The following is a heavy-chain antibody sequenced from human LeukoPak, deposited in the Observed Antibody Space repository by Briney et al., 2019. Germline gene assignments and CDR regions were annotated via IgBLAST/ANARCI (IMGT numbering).Heavy chain of an antibody. D-gene: IGHD3-3*01. CDR1: GYTFTSYG. CDR2: ISAYNGNT. V-gene: IGHV1-18*01. CDR3: ARDGDITIFGVVISYFDY. J-gene: IGHJ4*02. Sequence: ASVKVSCKASGYTFTSYGISWVRQAPGQGLEWMGWISAYNGNTNYAQKLQGRVTMTTDTSTSTAYMELRSLRSDDTAVYSCARDGDITIFGVVISYFDYWGQGTLVTVSS.